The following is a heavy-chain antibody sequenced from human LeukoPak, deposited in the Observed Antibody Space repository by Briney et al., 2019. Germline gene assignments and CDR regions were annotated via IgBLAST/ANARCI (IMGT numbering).Heavy chain of an antibody. Sequence: SETLSLTCTVSGGSISSYYWSWIRQPPGKGLEWIGYIYYSGSTNYNPSLKSRVTISVDTSKNQFSLKLSSVTAADTAVSYCARLRYFDWLLDWGQGTLVTVSS. CDR2: IYYSGST. V-gene: IGHV4-59*08. J-gene: IGHJ4*02. CDR3: ARLRYFDWLLD. CDR1: GGSISSYY. D-gene: IGHD3-9*01.